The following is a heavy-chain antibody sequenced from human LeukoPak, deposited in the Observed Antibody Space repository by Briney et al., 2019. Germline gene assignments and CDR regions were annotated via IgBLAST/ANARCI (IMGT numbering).Heavy chain of an antibody. J-gene: IGHJ4*02. CDR1: GFAFSSFA. CDR3: VKSPGSGWPV. Sequence: GGSLRLSCAASGFAFSSFAMHWVRQAPGKGLEYLSAIYSDGSRTYYADSVKGRFTISRDNSKNTLYFEMSSLRVEDTAVYYCVKSPGSGWPVWGQGTLLTVSS. D-gene: IGHD6-19*01. V-gene: IGHV3-64D*06. CDR2: IYSDGSRT.